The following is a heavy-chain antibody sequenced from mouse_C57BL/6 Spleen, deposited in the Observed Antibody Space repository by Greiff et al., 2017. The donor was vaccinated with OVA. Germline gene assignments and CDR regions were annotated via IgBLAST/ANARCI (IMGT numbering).Heavy chain of an antibody. Sequence: VQLQQSGPELVKPGASVKISCKASGYTFTDYYMNWVKQSHGKSLEWIGDINPNNGGTSYNQKFKGKATLTVDKSSSTAYMELRSLTSEDSAVYYCALTTVVADYYAMDYWGQGTSVTVSS. CDR1: GYTFTDYY. V-gene: IGHV1-26*01. D-gene: IGHD1-1*01. CDR3: ALTTVVADYYAMDY. J-gene: IGHJ4*01. CDR2: INPNNGGT.